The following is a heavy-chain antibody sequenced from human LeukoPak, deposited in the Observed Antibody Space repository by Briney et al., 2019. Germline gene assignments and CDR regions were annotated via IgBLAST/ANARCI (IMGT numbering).Heavy chain of an antibody. CDR2: IYYSGST. CDR1: GGSISSYY. CDR3: ARHSSGWDYFDY. J-gene: IGHJ4*02. Sequence: SETLSLTCTVSGGSISSYYWSWIRQPPGKRLEWIGYIYYSGSTNYNPSLKSRVTISVDTSKNQFSLKLSSVTAADTAVYYCARHSSGWDYFDYWGQGTLVTVSS. V-gene: IGHV4-59*01. D-gene: IGHD6-19*01.